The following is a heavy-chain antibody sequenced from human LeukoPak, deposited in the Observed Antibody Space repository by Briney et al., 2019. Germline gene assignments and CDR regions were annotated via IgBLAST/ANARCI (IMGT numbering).Heavy chain of an antibody. D-gene: IGHD2-21*01. Sequence: GGSLRLSCAASGFTFSDYYMSWLRQAPGKGLEWVSYISSSGSTIYYADSVKGRFTISRDNAKNSLYRQMNSLRAEDTAVYYCARDLRGFQEVDYWGQGTLVTVSS. V-gene: IGHV3-11*01. CDR3: ARDLRGFQEVDY. CDR2: ISSSGSTI. J-gene: IGHJ4*02. CDR1: GFTFSDYY.